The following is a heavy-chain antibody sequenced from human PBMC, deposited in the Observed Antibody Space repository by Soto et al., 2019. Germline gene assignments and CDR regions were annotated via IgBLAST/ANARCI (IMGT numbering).Heavy chain of an antibody. J-gene: IGHJ6*02. D-gene: IGHD6-6*01. Sequence: ASVKVSCKASGGTFSSYAISWVRQAPGQGLEWMGGIIPIFGTANYAQKFQGRVTITADESTSTAYMELSSLRSEDTAVYYCARDEPKSHSSSSSQRYYYYYGMDVWGQGTTVTVSS. CDR1: GGTFSSYA. CDR2: IIPIFGTA. CDR3: ARDEPKSHSSSSSQRYYYYYGMDV. V-gene: IGHV1-69*13.